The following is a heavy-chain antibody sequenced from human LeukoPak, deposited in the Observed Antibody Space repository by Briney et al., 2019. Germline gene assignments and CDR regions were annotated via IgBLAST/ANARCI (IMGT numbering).Heavy chain of an antibody. V-gene: IGHV4-39*01. Sequence: SETLSLTCTVPGGSISSSSYCCDWIRRPPGKGLEWIGSKCFSGNTYYNPSLKSRVTVSAETSKNQFSLRLSSVTVADTAVYFCARRRGYSDQLDYWGQGTLVTVSS. D-gene: IGHD1-1*01. CDR2: KCFSGNT. J-gene: IGHJ4*02. CDR1: GGSISSSSYC. CDR3: ARRRGYSDQLDY.